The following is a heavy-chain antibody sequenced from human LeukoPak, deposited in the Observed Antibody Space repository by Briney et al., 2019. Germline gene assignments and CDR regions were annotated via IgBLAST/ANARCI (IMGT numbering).Heavy chain of an antibody. J-gene: IGHJ4*02. CDR2: IYHSGST. D-gene: IGHD3-10*01. CDR3: ARTLQYGSGSYGY. CDR1: GGSISSSNC. V-gene: IGHV4-4*02. Sequence: PSGTLSLTCAVSGGSISSSNCWSWVRQPPGKGLEWIGEIYHSGSTNYNPSLKSRVTISVDKSKNQFSLKLSSVTAADTAVYYCARTLQYGSGSYGYWGQGTLVTVSS.